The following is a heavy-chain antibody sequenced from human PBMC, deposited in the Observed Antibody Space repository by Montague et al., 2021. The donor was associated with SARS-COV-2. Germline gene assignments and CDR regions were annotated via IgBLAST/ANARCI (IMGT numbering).Heavy chain of an antibody. Sequence: SETLSLTCTVSGGSFKNYYWSWIRQPPGKGLEWIGYVHHDGSSGSANYNPSVWSRVTISVDTSKKQFSLHLSSVTPADTAVNFCARVFDNSGYALDYWGQGTQVTVSS. CDR2: VHHDGSSGSA. V-gene: IGHV4-59*01. CDR1: GGSFKNYY. J-gene: IGHJ4*02. D-gene: IGHD5-12*01. CDR3: ARVFDNSGYALDY.